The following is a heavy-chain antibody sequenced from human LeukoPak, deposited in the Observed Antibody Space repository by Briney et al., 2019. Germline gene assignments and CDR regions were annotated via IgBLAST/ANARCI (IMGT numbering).Heavy chain of an antibody. J-gene: IGHJ4*02. CDR2: TSTRGGST. CDR1: GFIFSSYG. D-gene: IGHD3-16*01. V-gene: IGHV3-23*01. Sequence: QPGGSLRLSCAASGFIFSSYGMSWVRQAPGKGLEWISSTSTRGGSTFYADSVKGRFFISRDNSNNTLFLLMNSLRVDDTAVYYCAKARSSWGRYFDFWGRGTLVTVS. CDR3: AKARSSWGRYFDF.